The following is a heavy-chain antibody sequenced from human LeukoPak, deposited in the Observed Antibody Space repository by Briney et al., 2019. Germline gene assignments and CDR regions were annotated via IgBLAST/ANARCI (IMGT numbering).Heavy chain of an antibody. CDR2: IYYSGST. J-gene: IGHJ3*02. CDR3: ARPDYYDSSGSAAFDI. V-gene: IGHV4-39*01. D-gene: IGHD3-22*01. Sequence: PSETLSLTCTVSGGSISSSSYYWGWIRQPPGKGLEWIGSIYYSGSTYYNPSLKSRVTISVDTSKNQFSPKLSSVTAADTAVYYCARPDYYDSSGSAAFDIWGQGTMVTVSS. CDR1: GGSISSSSYY.